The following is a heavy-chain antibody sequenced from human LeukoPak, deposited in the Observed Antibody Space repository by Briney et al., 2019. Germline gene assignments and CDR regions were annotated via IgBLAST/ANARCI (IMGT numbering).Heavy chain of an antibody. V-gene: IGHV1-8*01. CDR3: ASDRPAGYSSSWSFYYYYGMDV. D-gene: IGHD6-13*01. CDR1: GYTFTSYD. CDR2: MNPNSGNT. J-gene: IGHJ6*02. Sequence: ASVTVSCKASGYTFTSYDINWVRQATGQGLEWMGWMNPNSGNTGYAQKFQGRVTMTRNTSISTAYMELSSLRSEDTAVYYCASDRPAGYSSSWSFYYYYGMDVWGQGTTVTVSS.